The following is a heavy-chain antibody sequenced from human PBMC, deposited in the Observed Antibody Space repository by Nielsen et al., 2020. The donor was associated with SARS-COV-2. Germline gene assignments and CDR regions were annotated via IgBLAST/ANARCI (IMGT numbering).Heavy chain of an antibody. J-gene: IGHJ4*02. CDR1: GFTFDDYG. CDR2: INWNGGST. CDR3: VRDTGAWDFDY. V-gene: IGHV3-20*04. D-gene: IGHD1-26*01. Sequence: GGSLRLSCAASGFTFDDYGMSWGRQAPGKGLEWVSGINWNGGSTGYADSVKGRFTISRDNAKNSLYLQMNSLRAEDTAVYYCVRDTGAWDFDYWGQGTLITVSS.